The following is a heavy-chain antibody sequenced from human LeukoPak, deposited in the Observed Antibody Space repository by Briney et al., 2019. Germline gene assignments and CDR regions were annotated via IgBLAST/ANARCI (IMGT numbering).Heavy chain of an antibody. V-gene: IGHV3-30*02. CDR1: GLTFSNYG. D-gene: IGHD1-1*01. CDR2: IQFDGGDI. J-gene: IGHJ4*02. CDR3: AEDQQLEPFHY. Sequence: PGGSPRLSCVASGLTFSNYGMHWVRQAPGKGLEWVAFIQFDGGDIFYADSVKGRFTISRDNSKNTLFLQMNSLTSDDTAMYYCAEDQQLEPFHYWGRGTLVTVSS.